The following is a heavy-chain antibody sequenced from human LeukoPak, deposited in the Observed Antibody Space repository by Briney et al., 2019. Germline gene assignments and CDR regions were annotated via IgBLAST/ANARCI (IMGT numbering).Heavy chain of an antibody. Sequence: GXSLRXXCAASGFTFSSYAMSWVRQAPGKGLEWVSAISGSGGSTYYADSVKGRFTISRDNSKNTLYLQMNSLRAEDTAVYYCXNXYXXDSSGWPHGFDYWGQGTLVTVSS. CDR3: XNXYXXDSSGWPHGFDY. D-gene: IGHD3-22*01. CDR1: GFTFSSYA. CDR2: ISGSGGST. J-gene: IGHJ4*02. V-gene: IGHV3-23*01.